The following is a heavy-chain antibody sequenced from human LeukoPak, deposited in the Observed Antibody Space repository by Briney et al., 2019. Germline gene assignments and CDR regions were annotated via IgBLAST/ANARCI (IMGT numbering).Heavy chain of an antibody. Sequence: GGSLRLSCAASGFTFSSYAMSWVRQAPGRGLEWVSAICGSGGSSYYADSVKGRFTISRDNSKNTLYLQMNSLRAEDTAVYYCAKDLGWLAAGTQEGNWFDPWGQGTLVTVSS. CDR3: AKDLGWLAAGTQEGNWFDP. CDR1: GFTFSSYA. V-gene: IGHV3-23*01. D-gene: IGHD6-13*01. CDR2: ICGSGGSS. J-gene: IGHJ5*02.